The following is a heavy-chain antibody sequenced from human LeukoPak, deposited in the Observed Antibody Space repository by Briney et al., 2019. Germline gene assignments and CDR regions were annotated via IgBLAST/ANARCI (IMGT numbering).Heavy chain of an antibody. D-gene: IGHD3/OR15-3a*01. CDR1: GGSISSYY. J-gene: IGHJ5*02. Sequence: SETLSLTCTVSGGSISSYYWSWIRQPPGKGLEWIGYIYYSGSTNYNPSLKSRVTISVDTSKNQFSLKLSSVTAADTAVYYCARRGGDWFNWFDPWGQGTLVTVSS. CDR2: IYYSGST. V-gene: IGHV4-59*08. CDR3: ARRGGDWFNWFDP.